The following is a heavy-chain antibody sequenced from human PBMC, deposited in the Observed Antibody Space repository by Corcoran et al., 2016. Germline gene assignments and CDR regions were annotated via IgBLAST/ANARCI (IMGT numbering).Heavy chain of an antibody. Sequence: QVQLVQSGAEVKKPGASVKVSCTASGSTFTGYYMHWVRQAPGQGLEWMGWINPNSGGPNYAQKFQGRVTMTRDTSISTAYMELSRLRSDDTAVYYCARGGTMVRGAPPGYWGQGTLVTVSS. CDR3: ARGGTMVRGAPPGY. V-gene: IGHV1-2*02. J-gene: IGHJ4*02. CDR1: GSTFTGYY. CDR2: INPNSGGP. D-gene: IGHD3-10*01.